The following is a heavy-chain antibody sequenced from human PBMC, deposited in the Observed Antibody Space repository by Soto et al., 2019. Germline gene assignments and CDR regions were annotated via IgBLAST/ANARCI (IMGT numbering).Heavy chain of an antibody. CDR1: GFTFDDYA. J-gene: IGHJ6*02. Sequence: PGGSLRLSCAASGFTFDDYAMHWVRQAPGKGLEWVSGISWNSGSIGYADSVKGRFTISRDNAKNSLYLQMNSLRAEDTALYYCAKDISRGIAAADRDYYYYGMDVWGQGTTVTVSS. CDR3: AKDISRGIAAADRDYYYYGMDV. CDR2: ISWNSGSI. V-gene: IGHV3-9*01. D-gene: IGHD6-13*01.